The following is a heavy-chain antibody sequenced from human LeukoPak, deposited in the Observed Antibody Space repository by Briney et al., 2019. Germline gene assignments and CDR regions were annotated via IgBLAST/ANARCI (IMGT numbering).Heavy chain of an antibody. Sequence: PGGSLRLSCAASGLTFSIFAMSWVRQAPGKGLEWVSGISGNGGGTYYADSVKGGFTISRDNSKNTLYPQMNSLRGGDTAVYYCAKSFGHSRSWIDDWGQGTLVTVSS. V-gene: IGHV3-23*01. D-gene: IGHD6-13*01. CDR2: ISGNGGGT. J-gene: IGHJ4*02. CDR1: GLTFSIFA. CDR3: AKSFGHSRSWIDD.